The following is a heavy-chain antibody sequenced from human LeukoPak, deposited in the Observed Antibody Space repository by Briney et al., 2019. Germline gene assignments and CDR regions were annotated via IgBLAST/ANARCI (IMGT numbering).Heavy chain of an antibody. J-gene: IGHJ3*02. CDR1: GFTFSSYG. D-gene: IGHD3-22*01. CDR2: IRYDGSNK. Sequence: GGSLRLSCAASGFTFSSYGMHWVRQAPGKGLEWVAFIRYDGSNKYYADSVKGRFTISRDNAKNSLYLQMNSLRAEDTAVYYCARAITYYYDSSGYNAFDIWGQGTMVTVSS. CDR3: ARAITYYYDSSGYNAFDI. V-gene: IGHV3-30*02.